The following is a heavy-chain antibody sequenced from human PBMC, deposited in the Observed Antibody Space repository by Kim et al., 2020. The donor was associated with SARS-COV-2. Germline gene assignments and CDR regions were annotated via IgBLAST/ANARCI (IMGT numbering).Heavy chain of an antibody. J-gene: IGHJ4*02. Sequence: GGSLRLSCAASGFTFSNYTMSWVRQAPGKGLEWVSTISGSGGSTYYADSVKGRFTISRDNSKNTLYLQMNSLRVEDTAVYYCAKGGGFGELIQPAEYWGQGTLGTVS. CDR1: GFTFSNYT. V-gene: IGHV3-23*01. CDR2: ISGSGGST. CDR3: AKGGGFGELIQPAEY. D-gene: IGHD3-10*01.